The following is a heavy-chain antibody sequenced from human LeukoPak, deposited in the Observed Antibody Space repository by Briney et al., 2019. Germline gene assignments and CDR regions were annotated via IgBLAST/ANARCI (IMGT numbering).Heavy chain of an antibody. J-gene: IGHJ5*02. CDR2: IYPGDSDT. V-gene: IGHV5-51*01. D-gene: IGHD3-16*01. CDR1: GYNFTIYW. Sequence: GESLKISCKGSGYNFTIYWIGWVRQMPRKGLERMGIIYPGDSDTRYSPSFQGQVTISADKSISTAYLQWSSLKASDTAMYYCAIFDFLFGEIDNWFDPWGQGTQVTVSS. CDR3: AIFDFLFGEIDNWFDP.